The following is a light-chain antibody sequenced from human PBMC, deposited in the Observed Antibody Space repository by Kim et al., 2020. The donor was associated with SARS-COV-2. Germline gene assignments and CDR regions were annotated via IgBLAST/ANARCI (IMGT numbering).Light chain of an antibody. CDR3: QQYDNSPLT. V-gene: IGKV3-20*01. Sequence: EIVLTQSPGTVSLSPGERATLSCRASQTISSDYLAWYQQKPGQAPRLLIHDASNRATGIPDRFSGSGSGTDFTLTISRLEPEDFAVYYCQQYDNSPLTFGGGTKVDIK. CDR1: QTISSDY. J-gene: IGKJ4*01. CDR2: DAS.